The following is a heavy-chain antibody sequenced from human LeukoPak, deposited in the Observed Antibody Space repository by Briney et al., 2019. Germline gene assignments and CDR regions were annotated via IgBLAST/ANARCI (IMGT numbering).Heavy chain of an antibody. CDR1: GSTFSSYN. CDR2: ISPSGNSV. J-gene: IGHJ4*02. D-gene: IGHD5-12*01. Sequence: PGGSLRLSCAASGSTFSSYNINWVRQAPGKGLEWISSISPSGNSVYYSDSLKGRSTISRDAATNSLYLQMSNVRADDTAMYYCARDFMGESGYAGYWGQGALVTVSS. V-gene: IGHV3-21*01. CDR3: ARDFMGESGYAGY.